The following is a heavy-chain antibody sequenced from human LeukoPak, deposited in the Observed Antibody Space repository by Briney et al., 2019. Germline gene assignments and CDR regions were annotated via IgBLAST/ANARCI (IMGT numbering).Heavy chain of an antibody. D-gene: IGHD3-10*01. J-gene: IGHJ5*02. V-gene: IGHV4-59*08. CDR3: ARHGSGTSLALYP. CDR1: GGSMSSYY. Sequence: NASETLSLTCTVSGGSMSSYYWSWIRQSPGKGLEWVGYISYSGTTNYNPSLKSRVTISLGTSKNRFSLNLTSVTAADTAVYYCARHGSGTSLALYPWGQGTLVTVSS. CDR2: ISYSGTT.